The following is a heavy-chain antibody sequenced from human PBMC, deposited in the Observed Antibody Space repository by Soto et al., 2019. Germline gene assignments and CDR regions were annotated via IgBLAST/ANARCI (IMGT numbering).Heavy chain of an antibody. J-gene: IGHJ4*02. V-gene: IGHV1-8*01. CDR1: GYTFTSYD. CDR3: AREDLRFLEWLFDY. CDR2: MNPNSGNT. D-gene: IGHD3-3*01. Sequence: ASVKVSCKASGYTFTSYDINWVRQATGQGLEWMGWMNPNSGNTGYAQKFQGRVTMTRNTSISTAYMELSSLRSEDTAVYYCAREDLRFLEWLFDYWGQGTLVTVSS.